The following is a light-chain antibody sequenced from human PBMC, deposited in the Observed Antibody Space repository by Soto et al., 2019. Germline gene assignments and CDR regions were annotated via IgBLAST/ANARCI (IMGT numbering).Light chain of an antibody. CDR3: AAWDDSLSGVV. CDR1: SSNIGSNY. J-gene: IGLJ2*01. V-gene: IGLV1-47*02. Sequence: QAVVTQPPSASGTPGQRVTISCSGSSSNIGSNYVYWYQQLPGTAPKLLIYSNNQRPSGVPDRFSGSKSGTSASLAISGLRSEYEADYYCAAWDDSLSGVVFGGGTKLTVL. CDR2: SNN.